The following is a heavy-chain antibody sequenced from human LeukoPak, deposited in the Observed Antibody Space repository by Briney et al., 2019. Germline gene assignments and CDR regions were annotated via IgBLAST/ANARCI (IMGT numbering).Heavy chain of an antibody. Sequence: HPGGSLRLPCAASGFTFSSYEMNWVRQAPGKGLEWVSYISSSGSTIYYADSVKGRFTISRDNAKNSLYLQMNNLRVEDTAVYYCARDQPIGYNYGYPFDNWGQGTLVTVSS. CDR2: ISSSGSTI. CDR1: GFTFSSYE. CDR3: ARDQPIGYNYGYPFDN. J-gene: IGHJ4*02. V-gene: IGHV3-48*03. D-gene: IGHD5-18*01.